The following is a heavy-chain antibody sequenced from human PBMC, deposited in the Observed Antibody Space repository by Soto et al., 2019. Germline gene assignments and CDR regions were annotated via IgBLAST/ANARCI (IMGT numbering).Heavy chain of an antibody. D-gene: IGHD3-10*01. Sequence: GGSLRLSCAASGFTFSSYAMSWVRQAPGKGLEWVSAISGSGGSTYYADSVKDRFTISRDNSKNILYLRMTSLRGDDTAVYYCARASGFSATRGYFDFWGQGTLVTVSS. V-gene: IGHV3-23*01. CDR3: ARASGFSATRGYFDF. J-gene: IGHJ4*02. CDR1: GFTFSSYA. CDR2: ISGSGGST.